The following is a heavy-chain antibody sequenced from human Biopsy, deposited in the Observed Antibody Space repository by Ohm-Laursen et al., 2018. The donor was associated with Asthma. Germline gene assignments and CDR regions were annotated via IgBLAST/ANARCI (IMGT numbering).Heavy chain of an antibody. V-gene: IGHV4-39*07. CDR3: ARVVGGYCSSTSCYGGYYYGMDV. CDR2: INHSGST. D-gene: IGHD2-2*01. CDR1: GGSISSSSYY. J-gene: IGHJ6*02. Sequence: SQTLSLTCTVSGGSISSSSYYWGWIRQPPGKGLEWIGEINHSGSTNYNPSLKSRVTISVDTSKNQFSLKLSSVTAADTAVYYCARVVGGYCSSTSCYGGYYYGMDVWGQGTTVTVSS.